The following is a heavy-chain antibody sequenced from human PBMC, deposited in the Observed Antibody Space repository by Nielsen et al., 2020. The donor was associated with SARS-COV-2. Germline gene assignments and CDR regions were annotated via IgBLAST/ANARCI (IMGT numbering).Heavy chain of an antibody. Sequence: ASVKVSCKASGYTFTSYGISWVRQAPGQGLEWMGWISAYNGNTNYAQKLQGRVTMTTDTSTSTAYMELRSLRSDNTAVYYCARGAVRGSYYYYYGMDVWGQGTTVTVSS. CDR1: GYTFTSYG. D-gene: IGHD3-10*01. J-gene: IGHJ6*02. CDR2: ISAYNGNT. V-gene: IGHV1-18*01. CDR3: ARGAVRGSYYYYYGMDV.